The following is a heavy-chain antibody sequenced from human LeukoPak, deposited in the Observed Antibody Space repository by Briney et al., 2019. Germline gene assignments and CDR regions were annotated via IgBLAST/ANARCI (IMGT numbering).Heavy chain of an antibody. CDR1: GGSISSGSYY. V-gene: IGHV4-61*02. Sequence: PSQTLSLTCTVSGGSISSGSYYLSWIRQPAGKGLEWIGRIYTSGSTNYNPSLKSRVTISVDTSKNQFSLKLSSVTAADTAVYYCARVMYYYDSSGYYCYYFDYWGQGTLVTVSS. CDR3: ARVMYYYDSSGYYCYYFDY. J-gene: IGHJ4*02. CDR2: IYTSGST. D-gene: IGHD3-22*01.